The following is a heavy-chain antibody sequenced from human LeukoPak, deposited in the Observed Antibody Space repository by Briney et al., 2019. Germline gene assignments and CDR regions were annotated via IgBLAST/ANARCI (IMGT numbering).Heavy chain of an antibody. J-gene: IGHJ3*02. D-gene: IGHD3-10*01. CDR1: GFAFSRYV. CDR2: ISQNSGST. Sequence: PGGSLRLSCAASGFAFSRYVMGWVRQAPGKRPEWVSIISQNSGSTNYADFVKGRFTISRDNSKNTLYLQMNSLRAEETAIYYCAKEGVSYLWFGELFGAFDIWGQGTMVTVSS. CDR3: AKEGVSYLWFGELFGAFDI. V-gene: IGHV3-23*01.